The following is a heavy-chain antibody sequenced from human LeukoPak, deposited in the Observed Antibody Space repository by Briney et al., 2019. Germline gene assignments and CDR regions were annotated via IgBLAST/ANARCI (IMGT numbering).Heavy chain of an antibody. CDR1: GFTFSSYW. V-gene: IGHV3-74*01. Sequence: GGSLRLSCAASGFTFSSYWMSWVRQAPGKGLVWVSRINSDGSSTSYADSVKGRFTISRDNAKNTLYLQMNSLRAEDTAVYYCAREITMVRGAHDAFDIWGQGTMVTVSS. CDR3: AREITMVRGAHDAFDI. J-gene: IGHJ3*02. CDR2: INSDGSST. D-gene: IGHD3-10*01.